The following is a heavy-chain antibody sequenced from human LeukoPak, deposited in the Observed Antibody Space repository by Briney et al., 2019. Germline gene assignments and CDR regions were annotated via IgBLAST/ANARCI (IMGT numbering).Heavy chain of an antibody. V-gene: IGHV3-23*01. D-gene: IGHD3-3*01. CDR2: ISGSGGST. J-gene: IGHJ4*02. Sequence: PGGSLRLSCAASGFTFSSYAMSWVRQAPGKGLEWVSAISGSGGSTYYADSVKGRFTISRDNSKNTLYLQMNSLRAEDTAVYYWAKSFGTVLRFVEWLPAGPITDYWGQGTLVTVSS. CDR1: GFTFSSYA. CDR3: AKSFGTVLRFVEWLPAGPITDY.